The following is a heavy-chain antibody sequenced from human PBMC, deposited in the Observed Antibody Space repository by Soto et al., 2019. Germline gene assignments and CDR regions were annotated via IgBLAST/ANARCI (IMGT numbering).Heavy chain of an antibody. J-gene: IGHJ5*02. D-gene: IGHD6-6*01. CDR1: GGSISSSSYY. V-gene: IGHV4-39*07. CDR3: ARAYSSFQNWFDP. CDR2: LYYSGST. Sequence: QLQLQESGPGLVKPSETLSLTCTVSGGSISSSSYYWGWIRQPPGKGLEWIGSLYYSGSTYYNPSLKSRVTISVDTSKNQFSLKLSSVTAADTAVYYCARAYSSFQNWFDPWGQGTLVTVSS.